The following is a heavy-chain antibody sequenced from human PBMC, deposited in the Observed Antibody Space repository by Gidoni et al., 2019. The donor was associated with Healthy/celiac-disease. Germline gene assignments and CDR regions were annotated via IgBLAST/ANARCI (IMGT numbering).Heavy chain of an antibody. V-gene: IGHV1-18*01. D-gene: IGHD2-2*01. CDR3: ARVDIVVVPAASNPLYYYGMDV. Sequence: QVQLVQSGAEVKKPGASVKVSCKASGYTFTSYGISWVRQAPGQGLAWMGWISAYNGNTNYAQKLQGRVTMTTDTSTSTAYMELRSLRSDDTAVYYCARVDIVVVPAASNPLYYYGMDVWGQGTTVTVSS. CDR2: ISAYNGNT. J-gene: IGHJ6*02. CDR1: GYTFTSYG.